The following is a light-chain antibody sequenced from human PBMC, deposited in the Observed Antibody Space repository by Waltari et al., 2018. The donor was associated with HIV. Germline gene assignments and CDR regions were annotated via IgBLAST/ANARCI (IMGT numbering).Light chain of an antibody. CDR1: SSDVGYYNY. Sequence: QSALTQPRSVSGSPGQSVTISCNGTSSDVGYYNYVSWYQQHPGKAPKLMIYDVNQRPSGGPDRFSGSKSDNTASLIISGLQADDEGDYYCCSYAGTYNFVIFGGGTKVTVL. J-gene: IGLJ2*01. CDR3: CSYAGTYNFVI. V-gene: IGLV2-11*01. CDR2: DVN.